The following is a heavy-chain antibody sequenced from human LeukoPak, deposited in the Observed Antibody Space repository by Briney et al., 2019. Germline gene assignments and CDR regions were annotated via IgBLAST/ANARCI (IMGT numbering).Heavy chain of an antibody. J-gene: IGHJ4*02. CDR2: IYWNDDK. V-gene: IGHV2-5*01. Sequence: KASGPTLVNPTQSLTLTCTFSGFSLSTSGVGVGWIRQPPGKALEWLALIYWNDDKRYSPSLKSRLTITKDTSKNQVVLTMTNMDPEDTATYYCAQIVPYYYDSSGYYYYFDYWGQGTLVTVSS. CDR1: GFSLSTSGVG. D-gene: IGHD3-22*01. CDR3: AQIVPYYYDSSGYYYYFDY.